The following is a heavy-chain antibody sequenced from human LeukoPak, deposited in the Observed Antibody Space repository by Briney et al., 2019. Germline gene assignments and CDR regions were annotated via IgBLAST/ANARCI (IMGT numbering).Heavy chain of an antibody. CDR2: INHSGST. J-gene: IGHJ4*02. V-gene: IGHV4-34*01. CDR1: GGSISSYY. CDR3: VTRRARVPAARNFDY. D-gene: IGHD2-2*01. Sequence: PSETLSLTCTVSGGSISSYYWSWIRQPPGKGLEWIGEINHSGSTNYNPSLKSRVTISVDTSKNQFSLKLSSVTAADTAVYYCVTRRARVPAARNFDYWGQGTLVTVSS.